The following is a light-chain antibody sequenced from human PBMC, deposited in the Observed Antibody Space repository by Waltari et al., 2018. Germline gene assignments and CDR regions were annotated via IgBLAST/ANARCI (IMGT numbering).Light chain of an antibody. CDR3: QQYNTNSPYT. J-gene: IGKJ2*01. CDR2: KAS. V-gene: IGKV1-5*03. Sequence: DIQMTQSPSTLSASVGDRVSITCRASQSIGDWLAWFQQKPGKAPKVLIFKASNLETGVPSRVSGSGSGTEFTLTISSLQPDDFATYYCQQYNTNSPYTFGQGTKLEI. CDR1: QSIGDW.